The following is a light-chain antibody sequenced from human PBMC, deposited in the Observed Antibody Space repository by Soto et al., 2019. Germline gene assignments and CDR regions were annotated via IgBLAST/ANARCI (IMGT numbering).Light chain of an antibody. J-gene: IGKJ1*01. CDR2: GAS. CDR1: QSVGSNY. CDR3: QQRSNWPRT. Sequence: IVLTQFPGTLSLSPGERATLSCRASQSVGSNYLAWYQQRPGQPPNLLIFGASHRATDIPDRFSGSGSGTDFTLTISRLEPEDFAVYYCQQRSNWPRTFGQGTELDIK. V-gene: IGKV3D-20*02.